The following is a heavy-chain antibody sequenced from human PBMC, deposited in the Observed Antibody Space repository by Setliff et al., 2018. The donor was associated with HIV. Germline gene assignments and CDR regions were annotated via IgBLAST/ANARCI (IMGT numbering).Heavy chain of an antibody. V-gene: IGHV7-4-1*02. CDR3: AREKTLGALDI. CDR2: INTNTGNP. J-gene: IGHJ3*02. CDR1: GYTFTSYA. Sequence: ASVKVSCKASGYTFTSYAMNWVRQAPGQGLEWVGWINTNTGNPTYAQGFTGRFVFSLDTSVSTAFLQISSLKAEDTAVYFCAREKTLGALDIWGQGTMVTVSS.